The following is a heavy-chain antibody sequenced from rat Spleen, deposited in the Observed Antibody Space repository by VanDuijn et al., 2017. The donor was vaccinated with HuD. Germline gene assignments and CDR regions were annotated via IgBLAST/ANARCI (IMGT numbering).Heavy chain of an antibody. V-gene: IGHV5-29*01. CDR3: ARDNNWVMDA. J-gene: IGHJ4*01. CDR1: GLSFSNYD. Sequence: EVQLVESGGGLVQPGRSMKLSCAASGLSFSNYDMAWVRQAPTKGLEWVAAISYDGSRTYYRDSVKGRFTISRDNAKSTLYLQMDSLRSEDTATYYCARDNNWVMDAWGQGASVTVSS. CDR2: ISYDGSRT. D-gene: IGHD1-10*01.